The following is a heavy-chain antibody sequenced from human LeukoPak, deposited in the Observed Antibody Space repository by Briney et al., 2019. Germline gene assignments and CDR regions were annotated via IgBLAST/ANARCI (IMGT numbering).Heavy chain of an antibody. V-gene: IGHV1-8*01. CDR2: MNPNSGNT. D-gene: IGHD2-2*01. Sequence: ASVKVSCTASGYTFTSYDINWVRQATGQGLEWMGWMNPNSGNTGYAQKFQGRVTMTRNTSISTAYMELSSLRSEDTAVYYCARGRPDIVVVPAAKGAFDIWGQGTMVTVSS. J-gene: IGHJ3*02. CDR1: GYTFTSYD. CDR3: ARGRPDIVVVPAAKGAFDI.